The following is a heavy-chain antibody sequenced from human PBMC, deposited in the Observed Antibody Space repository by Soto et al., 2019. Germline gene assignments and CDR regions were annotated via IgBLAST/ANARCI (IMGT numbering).Heavy chain of an antibody. CDR2: INPKSGGT. D-gene: IGHD2-8*02. V-gene: IGHV1-2*02. CDR3: ATPGGPNTGGYYFFDY. J-gene: IGHJ4*02. CDR1: GYTFTGYY. Sequence: VQLVQSGAEVKKPGASVKVSCKASGYTFTGYYMHWVRQAPGQGVEWMGWINPKSGGTKYAQKFQGRVTMTSDTSINTVYMELSRLRSDDTAVYYCATPGGPNTGGYYFFDYWGQGTLVTV.